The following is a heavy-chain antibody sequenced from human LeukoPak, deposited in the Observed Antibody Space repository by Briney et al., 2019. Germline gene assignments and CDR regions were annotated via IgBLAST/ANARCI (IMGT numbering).Heavy chain of an antibody. CDR1: GFTFSSYW. D-gene: IGHD7-27*01. J-gene: IGHJ6*03. V-gene: IGHV3-7*01. CDR3: ARSRSNLGYYYYYYMDV. Sequence: GGSLRLSCAASGFTFSSYWMSWVRQAPGKGLEWVANIKQDGSEKYYVDSVKGRFTISRDNAKNSLYLQMNSLRAEDTAVYYCARSRSNLGYYYYYYMDVWGRGTTVTVSS. CDR2: IKQDGSEK.